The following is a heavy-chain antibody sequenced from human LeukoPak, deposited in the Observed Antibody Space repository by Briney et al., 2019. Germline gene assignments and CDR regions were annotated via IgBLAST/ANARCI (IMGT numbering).Heavy chain of an antibody. V-gene: IGHV1-69*01. CDR3: AIITMVRGVIITGGWFDP. CDR1: GGTFSSYA. D-gene: IGHD3-10*01. CDR2: VIPIFGTA. J-gene: IGHJ5*02. Sequence: SVKVSCKASGGTFSSYAISWVRQAPGQGLEWMGGVIPIFGTANYAQKFQGRVTITADESTSTAYMELSSLRSEDTAVYYCAIITMVRGVIITGGWFDPWGQGTLVTVSS.